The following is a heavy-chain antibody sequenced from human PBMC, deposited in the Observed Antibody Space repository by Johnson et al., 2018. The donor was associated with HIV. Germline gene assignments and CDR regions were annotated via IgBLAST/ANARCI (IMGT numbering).Heavy chain of an antibody. Sequence: VQLVESGGGLVQSGESLRLSCAASGFTVSSNYMSWVRQAPGKGLEWVSVIYSGGSTYDADSVKGRFTISRDNSKNMLYLQMNSLRAEDTAVYYCATDSSSGVYDAFDIWGQGTMVTVSS. J-gene: IGHJ3*02. D-gene: IGHD6-13*01. CDR1: GFTVSSNY. CDR2: IYSGGST. V-gene: IGHV3-66*02. CDR3: ATDSSSGVYDAFDI.